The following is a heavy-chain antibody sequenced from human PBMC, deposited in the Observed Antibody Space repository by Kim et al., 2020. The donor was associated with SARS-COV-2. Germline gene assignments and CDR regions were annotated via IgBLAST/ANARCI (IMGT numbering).Heavy chain of an antibody. D-gene: IGHD6-19*01. CDR1: GGSFSGYY. V-gene: IGHV4-34*01. CDR2: INHSGST. J-gene: IGHJ4*02. CDR3: ARGPSSRVAVAPMVWRKVSDDYFDY. Sequence: SETLSLTCAVYGGSFSGYYWSWIRQPPGKGLEWIGEINHSGSTNYNPSLKSRVTISVDTSKNQFSLKLSSVTAADTAVYYCARGPSSRVAVAPMVWRKVSDDYFDYWGQGTLVTVSS.